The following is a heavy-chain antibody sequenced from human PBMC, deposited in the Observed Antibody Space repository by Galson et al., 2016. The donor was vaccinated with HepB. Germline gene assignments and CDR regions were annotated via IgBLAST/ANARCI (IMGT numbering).Heavy chain of an antibody. CDR3: TDGGGIAAAARGLNH. Sequence: SLRHPRAASGFALGDHAMSWFRQAAGKGLEWVGFISSNAYGGTTEFAASVKDRFTISRDDSKSNAYLQMNSLKIEDTAVYYCTDGGGIAAAARGLNHWGQGTLVTVSS. CDR1: GFALGDHA. V-gene: IGHV3-49*03. CDR2: ISSNAYGGTT. J-gene: IGHJ4*02. D-gene: IGHD6-13*01.